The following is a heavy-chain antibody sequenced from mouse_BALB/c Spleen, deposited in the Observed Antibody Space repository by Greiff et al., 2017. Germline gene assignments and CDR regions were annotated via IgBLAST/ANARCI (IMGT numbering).Heavy chain of an antibody. V-gene: IGHV5-17*02. Sequence: EVKLVESGGGLVQPGGSRKLSCAASGFTFSSFGMHWVRQAPEKGLEWVAYISSGSSTIYYADTVKGRFTISRDNPKNTLFLQMTSLRSEDTAMYYCARGSSGYVAWFAYWGQGTLVTVSA. CDR3: ARGSSGYVAWFAY. D-gene: IGHD3-1*01. CDR1: GFTFSSFG. CDR2: ISSGSSTI. J-gene: IGHJ3*01.